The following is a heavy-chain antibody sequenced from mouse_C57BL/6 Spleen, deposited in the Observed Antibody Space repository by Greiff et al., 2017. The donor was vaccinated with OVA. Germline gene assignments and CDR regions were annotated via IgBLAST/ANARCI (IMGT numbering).Heavy chain of an antibody. D-gene: IGHD1-1*01. CDR2: IDPENGDT. Sequence: EVQLQQSGAELVRPGASVKLSCTASGFNIKDDYMHWVKQRPEQGLEWIGWIDPENGDTEYASKFQGKATITADTSSNTAYLQLSSLTSEDTAVYYCTTTVVDWYFDVWGTGTTVTVSS. CDR1: GFNIKDDY. CDR3: TTTVVDWYFDV. V-gene: IGHV14-4*01. J-gene: IGHJ1*03.